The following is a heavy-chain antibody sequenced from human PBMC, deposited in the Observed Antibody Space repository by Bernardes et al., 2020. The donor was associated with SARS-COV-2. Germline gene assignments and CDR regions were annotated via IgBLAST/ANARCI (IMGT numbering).Heavy chain of an antibody. J-gene: IGHJ4*02. CDR2: IYPGDSDT. V-gene: IGHV5-51*01. CDR3: ASGYCSSTSCSQADY. Sequence: GESLKISCKGSGYSFTSYWIGWVRQMPGKGLEWMGIIYPGDSDTRYSPSFQGQVTISADKSISTAYLQWSSLKASDTAMYYCASGYCSSTSCSQADYWGQGTLVTVSS. CDR1: GYSFTSYW. D-gene: IGHD2-2*01.